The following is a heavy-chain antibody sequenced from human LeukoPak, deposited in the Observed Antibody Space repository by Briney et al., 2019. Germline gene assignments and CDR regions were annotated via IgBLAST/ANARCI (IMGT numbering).Heavy chain of an antibody. J-gene: IGHJ4*02. CDR2: INPSGGST. CDR3: ARDPKDDTSGYYYFDY. V-gene: IGHV1-46*01. Sequence: ASVKVSCKASGYTFTDYYIHWVRQAPGQGLEWMGIINPSGGSTSYAQKFQGRVTMTRDMSTSTVYMELSSLRFEDTAVYYCARDPKDDTSGYYYFDYWGQGTLVTVSS. CDR1: GYTFTDYY. D-gene: IGHD3-22*01.